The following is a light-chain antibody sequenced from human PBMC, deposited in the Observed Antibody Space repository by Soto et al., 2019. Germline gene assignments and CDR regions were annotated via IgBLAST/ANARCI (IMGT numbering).Light chain of an antibody. J-gene: IGKJ2*01. Sequence: DIQMTQSPSSLSASVGDRVTITCRASQGISSSLVWYQQKPGKAPKSVIYLASSLQSGVPSRFSGSGFGTDFSLTISRLQPEDFATYYCQQYSSYPYTFGQGTKVEIK. CDR2: LAS. CDR1: QGISSS. CDR3: QQYSSYPYT. V-gene: IGKV1-16*01.